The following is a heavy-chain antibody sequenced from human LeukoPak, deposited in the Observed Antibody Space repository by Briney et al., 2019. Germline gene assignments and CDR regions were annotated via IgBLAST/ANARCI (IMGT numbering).Heavy chain of an antibody. V-gene: IGHV4-61*02. CDR2: IYTTGST. J-gene: IGHJ6*02. D-gene: IGHD3-10*01. CDR1: DGSINSGSYY. Sequence: SETLSLTCTVSDGSINSGSYYWSWIRQPAGKGLEWIGRIYTTGSTTYNPSLMSRVTISVDTSKNQFFLKLSSVTAADTAVYYCARWMDRGVDYYYGMDVWGQGTTVTVSS. CDR3: ARWMDRGVDYYYGMDV.